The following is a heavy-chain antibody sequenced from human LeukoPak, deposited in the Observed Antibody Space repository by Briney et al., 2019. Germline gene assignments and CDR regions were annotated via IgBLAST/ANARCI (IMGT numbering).Heavy chain of an antibody. V-gene: IGHV3-23*01. CDR1: GFTFSTYA. J-gene: IGHJ6*02. CDR3: ARATSYNNYGMDV. CDR2: MSGDGGST. Sequence: GGSLRLSCAASGFTFSTYAMSWVRQAPGKGLEWVSTMSGDGGSTYYVDSVEGRFTMSRDNSKNTLYLQMNSLRAEDTAVHYCARATSYNNYGMDVWGQGTTVTVSS.